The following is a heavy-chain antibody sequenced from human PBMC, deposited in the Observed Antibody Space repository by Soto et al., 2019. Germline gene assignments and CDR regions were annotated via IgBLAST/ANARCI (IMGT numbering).Heavy chain of an antibody. CDR3: ANVVYLHGFEL. D-gene: IGHD3-10*02. J-gene: IGHJ3*01. CDR2: ISSGSSTI. Sequence: PGGSLRLSCAASGFTFSSSSMNWVRQAPGKGLEWVSYISSGSSTIYYADSVKGRFTISRDNAKNSLYLPMNSLRDDDTAVYYCANVVYLHGFELWGQGTMVTVSS. CDR1: GFTFSSSS. V-gene: IGHV3-48*02.